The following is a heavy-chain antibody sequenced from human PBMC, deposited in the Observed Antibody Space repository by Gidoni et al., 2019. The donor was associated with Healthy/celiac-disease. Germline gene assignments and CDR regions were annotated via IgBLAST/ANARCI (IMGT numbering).Heavy chain of an antibody. V-gene: IGHV3-15*07. Sequence: EVQLVESGGGLVKRGGSLRLSCAASGVTFRNDWLNWGRQAPGKGLEWVGRIKSKTDGGTTDYAAPVKGIFTISRDDSKNTLYLQMNSLKTEDTAVYYCTTDPDIVVVPAAFAFDIWGQGTMVTVSS. J-gene: IGHJ3*02. CDR3: TTDPDIVVVPAAFAFDI. CDR1: GVTFRNDW. D-gene: IGHD2-2*01. CDR2: IKSKTDGGTT.